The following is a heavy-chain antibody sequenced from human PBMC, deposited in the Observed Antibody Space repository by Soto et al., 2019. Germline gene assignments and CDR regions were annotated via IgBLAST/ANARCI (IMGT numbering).Heavy chain of an antibody. V-gene: IGHV4-39*01. CDR3: ASYYSYFDY. CDR2: IYYSGST. J-gene: IGHJ4*02. D-gene: IGHD1-26*01. Sequence: SETLSLTCTVSGGSISSSSYYWGWIRQPPGKGLEWIGSIYYSGSTYYNPSLKSRVTISVDTSKNQFSLKLSSVTAADTAVYYCASYYSYFDYWGQGTLVTVSS. CDR1: GGSISSSSYY.